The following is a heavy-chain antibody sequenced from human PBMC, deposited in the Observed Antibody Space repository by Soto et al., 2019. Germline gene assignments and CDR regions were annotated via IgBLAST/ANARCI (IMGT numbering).Heavy chain of an antibody. CDR3: ARDIVATAYADY. CDR2: ISSSSAYI. J-gene: IGHJ4*02. D-gene: IGHD2-15*01. Sequence: GGSLRLSCAASGFTFSSFSMIWVRQAPGKGLEWVSSISSSSAYIYYTDSVRGRFTISRDNAKNSLYLQMNSLRAEDTAVYYCARDIVATAYADYWGQGILVTVSS. V-gene: IGHV3-21*01. CDR1: GFTFSSFS.